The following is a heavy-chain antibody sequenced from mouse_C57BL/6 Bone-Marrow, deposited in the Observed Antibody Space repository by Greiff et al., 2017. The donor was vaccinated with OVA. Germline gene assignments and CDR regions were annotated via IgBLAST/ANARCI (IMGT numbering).Heavy chain of an antibody. Sequence: DVHLVESGGGLVQPGGSRKLSCAASGFTFSSFGMHWVRQAPEKGLEWVAYISSGSSTIYYADTVKGRFTISRDNPKNTLFLPMTSLRSEDTAMYYCARYDYYVDYWGQGTTLTVSS. CDR2: ISSGSSTI. V-gene: IGHV5-17*02. CDR3: ARYDYYVDY. J-gene: IGHJ2*01. CDR1: GFTFSSFG. D-gene: IGHD2-4*01.